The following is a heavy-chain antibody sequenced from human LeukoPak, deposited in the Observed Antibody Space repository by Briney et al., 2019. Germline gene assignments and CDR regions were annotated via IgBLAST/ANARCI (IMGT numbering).Heavy chain of an antibody. V-gene: IGHV3-23*01. CDR1: GFTFSTYA. J-gene: IGHJ4*02. CDR3: AKAVAAAANPSLFDS. D-gene: IGHD6-13*01. Sequence: PGGSLRLSCAASGFTFSTYAMSRVRQAPGKGLEWVSAISGSGGSTYYADSVKGRFTISRDNSKNTLYLQMNSLRAEDTAVYYCAKAVAAAANPSLFDSWGQGTLVTVSS. CDR2: ISGSGGST.